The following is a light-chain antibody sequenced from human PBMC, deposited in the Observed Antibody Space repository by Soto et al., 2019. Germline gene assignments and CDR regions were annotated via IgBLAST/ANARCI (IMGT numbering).Light chain of an antibody. CDR3: TSYAGNNDVL. CDR2: EVN. V-gene: IGLV2-8*01. Sequence: QSVLTQPPSASGSPGQSVTISCTGTGSDVGGYKYVSWYQQHPGNAPKLIIYEVNKRPSGVPDRFSGSKSGNTASLTVSGLQAEDEADYYCTSYAGNNDVLFGGGTKLPVL. CDR1: GSDVGGYKY. J-gene: IGLJ2*01.